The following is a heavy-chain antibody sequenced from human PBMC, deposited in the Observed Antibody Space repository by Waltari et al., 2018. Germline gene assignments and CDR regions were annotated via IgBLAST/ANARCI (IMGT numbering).Heavy chain of an antibody. CDR3: ASIVGATDPRGAFDI. V-gene: IGHV4-34*01. CDR2: INHSGST. D-gene: IGHD1-26*01. Sequence: QVQLQQWGAGLLKPSETLSLTCAVYGGSFSGYYWSWIRQPPGKGLEWIGEINHSGSTNYHPSLKRRVTISVDTSKNQFSLKLSSVTAADTAVYYCASIVGATDPRGAFDIWGQGTMVTVSS. CDR1: GGSFSGYY. J-gene: IGHJ3*02.